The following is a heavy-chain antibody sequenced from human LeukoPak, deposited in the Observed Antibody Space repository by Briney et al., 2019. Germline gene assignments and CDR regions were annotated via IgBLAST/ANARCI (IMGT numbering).Heavy chain of an antibody. CDR1: GGSISSYY. CDR3: ARHSYAGSQYYFDY. J-gene: IGHJ4*02. D-gene: IGHD2-8*01. Sequence: SETLSLTCTVSGGSISSYYWSWIRQPPGKGLEWIGFIYYSGNTNYNPSLKSRVTISVDTSKNQFSLRLSSVTAAHTAVYYCARHSYAGSQYYFDYWGQGTLVTVSS. V-gene: IGHV4-59*08. CDR2: IYYSGNT.